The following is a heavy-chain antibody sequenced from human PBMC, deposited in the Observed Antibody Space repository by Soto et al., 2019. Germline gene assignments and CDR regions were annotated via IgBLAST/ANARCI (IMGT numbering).Heavy chain of an antibody. Sequence: GGSLRLSCKTSGFPFGHYGLAWVRQAPGKGLEWVAFIRSKVYAGTTEYAASVKGRFTISRDDSKSIVYLQLNSLQTEDTAVYFCTRVAGDGYNYDGDGYWGEGTLVTACS. CDR3: TRVAGDGYNYDGDGY. J-gene: IGHJ4*02. CDR1: GFPFGHYG. D-gene: IGHD5-12*01. V-gene: IGHV3-49*04. CDR2: IRSKVYAGTT.